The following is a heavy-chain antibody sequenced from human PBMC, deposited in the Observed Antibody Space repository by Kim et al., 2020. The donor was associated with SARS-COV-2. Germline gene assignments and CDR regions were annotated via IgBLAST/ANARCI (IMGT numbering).Heavy chain of an antibody. V-gene: IGHV3-74*01. CDR3: ARVGGNSPVDY. D-gene: IGHD3-10*01. J-gene: IGHJ4*02. CDR1: EFTFRKEW. CDR2: SKTEGSRT. Sequence: GGSLRLSCAASEFTFRKEWMHGGRQRPGKGLEWVSLSKTEGSRTTYADSVKGRFTISRDDAKNTLYLQMNSLRAEDTALYYCARVGGNSPVDYWGQGTLVTVSS.